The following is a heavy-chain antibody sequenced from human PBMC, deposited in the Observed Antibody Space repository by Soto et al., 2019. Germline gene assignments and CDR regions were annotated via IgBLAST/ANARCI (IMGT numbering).Heavy chain of an antibody. D-gene: IGHD6-13*01. CDR1: GFTFSSYS. J-gene: IGHJ4*02. CDR2: ISSSSSYI. Sequence: LSLTCAASGFTFSSYSMNWVRQAPGKGLEWVSSISSSSSYIYYADSVKGRFTISRDNAKNSLYLQMNSLRAEDTAVYYCARVVGGYSSSWRRGPSDYWGQGTLVTVSS. V-gene: IGHV3-21*01. CDR3: ARVVGGYSSSWRRGPSDY.